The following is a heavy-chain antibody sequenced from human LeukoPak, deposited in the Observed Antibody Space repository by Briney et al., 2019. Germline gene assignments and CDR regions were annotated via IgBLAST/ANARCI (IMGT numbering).Heavy chain of an antibody. D-gene: IGHD3-22*01. V-gene: IGHV1-69*04. CDR1: GGTFSSYA. CDR3: ARDLGGTTYYYDSSGYYHGFNYGMDV. CDR2: IIPILGIA. Sequence: ASVKVSCKASGGTFSSYAISWVRQAPGQGLEWMGRIIPILGIANYAQKFQGRVTITADKSTSTAYMELSSLRSEDTAVYYCARDLGGTTYYYDSSGYYHGFNYGMDVWSQGTTVTVS. J-gene: IGHJ6*02.